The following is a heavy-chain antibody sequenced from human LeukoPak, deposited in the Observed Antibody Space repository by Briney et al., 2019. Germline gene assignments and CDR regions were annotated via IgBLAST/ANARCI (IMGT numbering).Heavy chain of an antibody. D-gene: IGHD5-12*01. CDR1: GYTFTNYG. CDR2: ISGHRGNT. Sequence: ASVKVSRKASGYTFTNYGITWVRQAPGQGLEWMGWISGHRGNTKYAQNFQGRVTMTIDTSTSTAYMDLRSLRSDDTAIYFCARSDLATITAGPFEYWGQGTLVAVSS. V-gene: IGHV1-18*01. J-gene: IGHJ4*02. CDR3: ARSDLATITAGPFEY.